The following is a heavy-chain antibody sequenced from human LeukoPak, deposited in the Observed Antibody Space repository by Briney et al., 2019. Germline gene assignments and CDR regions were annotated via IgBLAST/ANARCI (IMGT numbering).Heavy chain of an antibody. Sequence: GGSLRLSCVVSGFNFRNYWMSWVRQAPWKGLEWVANTQEDGNELYYVDSVKGRFTISRDTARNSLYLQMNSLRAEDPAVYYCARDARVVLDYWGQGTLVTVSS. CDR1: GFNFRNYW. V-gene: IGHV3-7*01. CDR3: ARDARVVLDY. J-gene: IGHJ4*02. CDR2: TQEDGNEL. D-gene: IGHD2-15*01.